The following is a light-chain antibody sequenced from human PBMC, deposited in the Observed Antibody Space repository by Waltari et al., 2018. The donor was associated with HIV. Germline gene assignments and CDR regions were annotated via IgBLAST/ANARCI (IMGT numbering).Light chain of an antibody. CDR3: NSYAGSNNWV. V-gene: IGLV2-8*01. CDR1: SSDVGGSKY. Sequence: QSALTQPPSASGSPGQSVTISCTETSSDVGGSKYVSWYQQHPVKATQLMIYEFNKRPSGVPDRFSGSKSDNPDSLTGSGLKACDEADYYCNSYAGSNNWVFGGGTKLTVL. J-gene: IGLJ3*02. CDR2: EFN.